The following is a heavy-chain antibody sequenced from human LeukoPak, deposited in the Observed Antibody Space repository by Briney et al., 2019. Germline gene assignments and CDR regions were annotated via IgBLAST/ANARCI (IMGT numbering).Heavy chain of an antibody. V-gene: IGHV4-59*01. CDR1: DDSIGNYY. Sequence: SETLSLTCTVSDDSIGNYYWSWIRQPPGKGLEWLGYIYYSGSTNYNPSLKSRVTISVDTSKNQFSLKLSSVTAADTAVYYCARGGSRRDTAMVWDYWGQGVLVTVSS. D-gene: IGHD5-18*01. CDR3: ARGGSRRDTAMVWDY. J-gene: IGHJ4*02. CDR2: IYYSGST.